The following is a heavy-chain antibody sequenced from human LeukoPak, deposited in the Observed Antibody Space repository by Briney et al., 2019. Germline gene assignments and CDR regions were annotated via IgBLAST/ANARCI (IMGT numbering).Heavy chain of an antibody. CDR1: GGSISSYY. CDR3: ARDVNSSGWSKWFDP. J-gene: IGHJ5*02. Sequence: PSETLSLTCTVSGGSISSYYWSWIRQPPGKGLEWIGYIYYSGSTNYNPSLKSRVTISVDTSKNQFSLKLSSVTAADTAVYYCARDVNSSGWSKWFDPWGQGTLVTVSS. V-gene: IGHV4-59*01. CDR2: IYYSGST. D-gene: IGHD6-19*01.